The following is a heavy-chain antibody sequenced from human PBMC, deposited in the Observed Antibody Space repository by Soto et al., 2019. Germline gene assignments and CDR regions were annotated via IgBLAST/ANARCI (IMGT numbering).Heavy chain of an antibody. Sequence: GASVKVSCKASGYTFTGYYMHWVRQAPGQGLEWMGWINPNSGGTNYAQKLQGRVTMTTDTSTSTAYMELRSLGSDDTAVYYCAARRHEYCSGGSCYSDYWGQGTLVTVSS. CDR2: INPNSGGT. J-gene: IGHJ4*02. CDR1: GYTFTGYY. V-gene: IGHV1-2*02. D-gene: IGHD2-15*01. CDR3: AARRHEYCSGGSCYSDY.